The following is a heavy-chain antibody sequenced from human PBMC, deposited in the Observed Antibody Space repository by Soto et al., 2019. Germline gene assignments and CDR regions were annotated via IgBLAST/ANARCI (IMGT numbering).Heavy chain of an antibody. CDR2: IYYSGST. J-gene: IGHJ4*02. CDR3: AGSLVAAAGTYFDY. CDR1: GGSISSGGYY. Sequence: SETLSLTCTVSGGSISSGGYYWSWIRQHPGKGLEWIGYIYYSGSTYYNPSLKSRVTISVDTSKNQFSLKLSSVTAADTAVYYCAGSLVAAAGTYFDYWGQGTLVTVSS. V-gene: IGHV4-31*03. D-gene: IGHD6-13*01.